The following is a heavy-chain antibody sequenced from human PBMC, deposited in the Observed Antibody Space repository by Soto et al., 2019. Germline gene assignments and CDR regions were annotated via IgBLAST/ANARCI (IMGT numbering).Heavy chain of an antibody. V-gene: IGHV1-69*06. Sequence: ASVKVSCKASGGTFSSYAISWVRQAPGQGLEWMGGIIPIFGTANYAQKFQGRVTITADKSTSTAYMELSSLRSEDTAVYYCARDPNYDILTGYRTPFYYYYYGMDVWGQGPTVTVSS. J-gene: IGHJ6*02. CDR2: IIPIFGTA. CDR3: ARDPNYDILTGYRTPFYYYYYGMDV. CDR1: GGTFSSYA. D-gene: IGHD3-9*01.